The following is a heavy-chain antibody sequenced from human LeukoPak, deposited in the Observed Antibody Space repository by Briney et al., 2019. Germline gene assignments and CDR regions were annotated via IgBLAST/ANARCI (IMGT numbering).Heavy chain of an antibody. D-gene: IGHD3-9*01. Sequence: GESLKISCKGSGYSFTSYWIGWVRQMPGKGLEWMGIIYPGDSDTRYSPSFQGQVTISADKSISTACLQWSSLKASDTAMYYCATYYDILTGPPDAFDIWGQGTMVTVSS. CDR3: ATYYDILTGPPDAFDI. CDR1: GYSFTSYW. CDR2: IYPGDSDT. J-gene: IGHJ3*02. V-gene: IGHV5-51*01.